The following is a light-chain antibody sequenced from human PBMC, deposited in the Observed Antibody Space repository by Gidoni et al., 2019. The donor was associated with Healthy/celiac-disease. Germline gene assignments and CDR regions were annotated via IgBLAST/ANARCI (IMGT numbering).Light chain of an antibody. CDR3: QQRDT. CDR1: QSISSY. Sequence: IQMTQSPSSLSASVGDRVTITCLASQSISSYLNLYQQTPGKAPKPLIYAASSLQSGVPSRFRDSGSGTDFALTISSLQPEDFATYSCQQRDTFGQGTKLEIK. V-gene: IGKV1-39*01. J-gene: IGKJ2*01. CDR2: AAS.